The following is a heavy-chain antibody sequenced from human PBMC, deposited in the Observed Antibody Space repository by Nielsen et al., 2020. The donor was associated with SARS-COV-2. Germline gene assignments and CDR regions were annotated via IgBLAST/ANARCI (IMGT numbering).Heavy chain of an antibody. CDR1: GFAFDDYG. V-gene: IGHV3-21*01. CDR3: ASSGWLDY. J-gene: IGHJ4*02. D-gene: IGHD6-19*01. CDR2: ISSGSSYI. Sequence: GSLKISCAASGFAFDDYGMSWVRQAPGKGLEWVSSISSGSSYIHYADSVKGRFTISRDNAKKSLSLQMNSLRAEDTAVYYCASSGWLDYWGQGTLVTVSS.